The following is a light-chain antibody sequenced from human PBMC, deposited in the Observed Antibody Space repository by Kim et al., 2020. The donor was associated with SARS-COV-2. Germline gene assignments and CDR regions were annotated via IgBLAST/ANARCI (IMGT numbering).Light chain of an antibody. Sequence: DIQMTQSPSSLSASVRDRVTITCRASQSVSTYLNWFQQRPGKTPKLLIYSASTLQTGVSARFSGTGSGTEFTLTISSLQAEDFATYYCQQSYSMPLTFGLGTKVDIK. V-gene: IGKV1-39*01. CDR2: SAS. CDR1: QSVSTY. CDR3: QQSYSMPLT. J-gene: IGKJ1*01.